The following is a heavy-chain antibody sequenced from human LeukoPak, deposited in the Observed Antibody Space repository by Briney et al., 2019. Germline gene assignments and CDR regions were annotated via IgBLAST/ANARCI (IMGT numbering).Heavy chain of an antibody. D-gene: IGHD6-19*01. J-gene: IGHJ4*02. CDR1: GGSISSYY. CDR2: IYYSGST. CDR3: AREVSRIIAVAGYFDY. V-gene: IGHV4-59*01. Sequence: SETLSLTCTVSGGSISSYYWSWIRQPPGKGLEWIGYIYYSGSTNYNPSLKSRVTISVDTSKNQFSLKLSSVTAADTAAYYCAREVSRIIAVAGYFDYWGQGTLVTVSS.